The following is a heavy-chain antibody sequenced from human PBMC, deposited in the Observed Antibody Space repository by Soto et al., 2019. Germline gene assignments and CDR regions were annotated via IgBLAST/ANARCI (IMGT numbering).Heavy chain of an antibody. CDR2: ISGSGGST. V-gene: IGHV3-23*01. Sequence: EVQLLESGGGLVQPGGSLRLSCAASGFTFSRYVMSWVRQAPGKGLEWVSAISGSGGSTYYADSVKGRFTISRDNSKNTLYLQMNSLRAEDTAVYYCAKQAWRAAAHSGYFDYWGQGTLVTVSS. J-gene: IGHJ4*02. CDR1: GFTFSRYV. CDR3: AKQAWRAAAHSGYFDY. D-gene: IGHD6-13*01.